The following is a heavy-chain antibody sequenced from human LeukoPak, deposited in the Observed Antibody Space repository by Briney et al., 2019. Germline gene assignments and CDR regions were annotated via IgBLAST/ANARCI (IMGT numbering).Heavy chain of an antibody. CDR1: GFTFSSYA. D-gene: IGHD6-19*01. CDR2: ISYDGSNK. V-gene: IGHV3-30-3*02. CDR3: AKPRNSSGWPHFDY. Sequence: PGGSLRLSCAASGFTFSSYAMHWVRQAPGKGLEWVAVISYDGSNKYYADSVKGRFTISRDNSKNTLYLQMNSLRAEDTAVYYCAKPRNSSGWPHFDYWGQGTLVTVSS. J-gene: IGHJ4*02.